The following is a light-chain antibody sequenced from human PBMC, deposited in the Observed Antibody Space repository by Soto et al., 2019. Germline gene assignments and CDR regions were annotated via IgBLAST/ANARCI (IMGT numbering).Light chain of an antibody. Sequence: EIVMTQSPATLSVSPGERATLSCRASQRVSSDVAWYQQKPGQAPRVLIYGASTRATGIPARFSGSGSGTEFTLTINSLQSEDFALYYCQQYNNWPWTFGQGTKVDIK. V-gene: IGKV3-15*01. CDR2: GAS. CDR3: QQYNNWPWT. CDR1: QRVSSD. J-gene: IGKJ1*01.